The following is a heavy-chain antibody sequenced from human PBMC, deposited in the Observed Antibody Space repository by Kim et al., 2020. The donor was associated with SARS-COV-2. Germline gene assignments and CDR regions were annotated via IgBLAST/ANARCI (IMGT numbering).Heavy chain of an antibody. V-gene: IGHV3-43*01. Sequence: GGSLRLSCAASGFTFDDYTMHWVRQAPGKGLEWVSLISWDGGSTYYADSVKGRFTISRDNSKNSLYLQMNSLRTEDTALYYCAKDIGRIVGATTGHFDYWGQGTLVTVSS. CDR3: AKDIGRIVGATTGHFDY. J-gene: IGHJ4*02. D-gene: IGHD1-26*01. CDR1: GFTFDDYT. CDR2: ISWDGGST.